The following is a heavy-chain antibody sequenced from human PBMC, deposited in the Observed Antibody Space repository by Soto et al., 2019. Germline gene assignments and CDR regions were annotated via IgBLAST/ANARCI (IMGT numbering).Heavy chain of an antibody. CDR2: ISSSSSAI. V-gene: IGHV3-48*02. J-gene: IGHJ4*02. Sequence: GGSLRLSCAASGFTFSSYSMNWVRQAPGKGLEWVSYISSSSSAIYYADSVKGRFTISRDNAKNSLYLQMNSLRDEDTAVYYCARGYSSSWYYFDYWGQGTLVTVSS. D-gene: IGHD6-13*01. CDR1: GFTFSSYS. CDR3: ARGYSSSWYYFDY.